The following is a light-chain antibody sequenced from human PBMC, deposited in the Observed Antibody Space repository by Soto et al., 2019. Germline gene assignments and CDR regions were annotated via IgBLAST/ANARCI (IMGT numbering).Light chain of an antibody. J-gene: IGKJ5*01. CDR2: DAS. CDR1: QSVHTY. V-gene: IGKV3-11*01. Sequence: EIVLTQSPATLSLSPWERATLSCWSSQSVHTYLDWYQHKPGQAPSLLLFDASRRAAGVPGRFSGSGSGTDFTLTISSLEPEDFAVYYCQQRSNWPPITFGQGTRLEIK. CDR3: QQRSNWPPIT.